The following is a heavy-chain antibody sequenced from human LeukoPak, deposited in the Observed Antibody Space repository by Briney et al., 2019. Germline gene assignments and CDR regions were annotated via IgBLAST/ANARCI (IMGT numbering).Heavy chain of an antibody. J-gene: IGHJ4*02. CDR3: ARESAPKVYYYDSSGYSPFFDY. V-gene: IGHV4-31*03. Sequence: SETLSLTCTVSGGSISSGGYYWSWIRQHPGKGLEWIGYVFYSGSTYYNPSLKSRVTKSVHTSNNQFSLKLRSVTAADTAVYYCARESAPKVYYYDSSGYSPFFDYWGQGTRVSVSS. D-gene: IGHD3-22*01. CDR1: GGSISSGGYY. CDR2: VFYSGST.